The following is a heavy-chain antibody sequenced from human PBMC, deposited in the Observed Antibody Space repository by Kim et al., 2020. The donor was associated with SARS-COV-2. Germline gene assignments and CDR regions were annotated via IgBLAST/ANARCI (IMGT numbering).Heavy chain of an antibody. Sequence: QKVRGRVTINADKSTSTAYMELSSLRSEDTAVYYCARSPGFDYGDYYFDYWGQGTLVTVSS. V-gene: IGHV1-69*02. CDR3: ARSPGFDYGDYYFDY. D-gene: IGHD4-17*01. J-gene: IGHJ4*02.